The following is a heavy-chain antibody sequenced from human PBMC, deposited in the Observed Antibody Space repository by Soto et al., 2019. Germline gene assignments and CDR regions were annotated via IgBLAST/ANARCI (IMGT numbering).Heavy chain of an antibody. J-gene: IGHJ5*02. CDR3: ARGLLGGAAT. CDR1: GGSLSGYY. CDR2: INRSGST. D-gene: IGHD3-16*01. Sequence: QVQLQQWGAGLLKPSETLSLTCAVYGGSLSGYYWSWIRQPPGKGLEWIGEINRSGSTNYIPSLKSRVIISVYTSKNQFSLKLRSVTAADTAVYYCARGLLGGAATWGQGTLVTVSS. V-gene: IGHV4-34*01.